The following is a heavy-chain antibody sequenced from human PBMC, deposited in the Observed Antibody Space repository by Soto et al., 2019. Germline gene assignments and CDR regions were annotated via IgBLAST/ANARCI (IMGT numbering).Heavy chain of an antibody. CDR1: GGSISSSSW. D-gene: IGHD3-22*01. CDR2: IYHSGST. CDR3: ARKDYYESSGRSYAY. V-gene: IGHV4-4*02. Sequence: VQLQESGPGLVKPSGTPSLTCAVSGGSISSSSWWSWVRQPPGKGLEWIGEIYHSGSTNYNPSLNSRVTIAVHKSKNQFSRRLSSVTGADAAVYYCARKDYYESSGRSYAYWGQGTLVTVSS. J-gene: IGHJ4*02.